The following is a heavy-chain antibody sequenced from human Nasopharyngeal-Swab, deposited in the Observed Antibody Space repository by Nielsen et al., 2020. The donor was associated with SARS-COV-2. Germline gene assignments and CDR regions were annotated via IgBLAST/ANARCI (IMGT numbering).Heavy chain of an antibody. CDR3: ARRLWFGESWSP. D-gene: IGHD3-10*01. J-gene: IGHJ4*02. CDR2: IKPDGSEK. V-gene: IGHV3-7*01. Sequence: WIRQPPGKGLEWVANIKPDGSEKDCVASVKGRFTISRDNAKNSLYLQMNSLRAEDTAVYYCARRLWFGESWSPWGQGTLVTVPQ.